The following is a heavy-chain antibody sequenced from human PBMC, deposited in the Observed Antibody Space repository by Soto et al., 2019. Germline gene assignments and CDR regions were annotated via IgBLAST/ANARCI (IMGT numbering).Heavy chain of an antibody. V-gene: IGHV4-30-2*01. CDR1: GGSISSGGYS. Sequence: PSETLSLTCAVSGGSISSGGYSWSWLRQPPGKGLEWIGYIYNSGSTYYNPSLKSRVTMSVDTSKNQFSLKLSSVTAADTAVYYCARVNSYSSSSYYYYVMDVWGQGTTVTVSS. J-gene: IGHJ6*02. CDR3: ARVNSYSSSSYYYYVMDV. D-gene: IGHD6-6*01. CDR2: IYNSGST.